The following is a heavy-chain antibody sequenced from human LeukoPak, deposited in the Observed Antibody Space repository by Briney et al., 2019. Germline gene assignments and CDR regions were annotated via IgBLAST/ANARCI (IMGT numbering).Heavy chain of an antibody. J-gene: IGHJ4*02. D-gene: IGHD2-21*01. CDR2: ISWNSGSI. CDR1: GFLFSSYG. V-gene: IGHV3-23*01. Sequence: GGSLRLSCAASGFLFSSYGMHWVRQAPGKGLEWVSGISWNSGSIGYADSVKGRFTIYRDNSKNTLYLQMNSLRAEDTAIYYCVRDNYSYRLDVWGQGTLVTVSS. CDR3: VRDNYSYRLDV.